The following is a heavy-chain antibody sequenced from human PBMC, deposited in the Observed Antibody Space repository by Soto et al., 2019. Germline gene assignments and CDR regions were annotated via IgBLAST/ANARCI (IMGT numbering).Heavy chain of an antibody. Sequence: QVQLVQSRAEVKNPGASVKVSCKASGYSFTRYGIAWARQAPGQGLEWMGWINTYNGNTNYAQNLQGRVTLTTDTSPSTAHMELPSLRSNDPSIYYCAMVDVDVTPSPQEVWGQGTTVIVSS. CDR3: AMVDVDVTPSPQEV. V-gene: IGHV1-18*01. CDR1: GYSFTRYG. D-gene: IGHD2-2*03. CDR2: INTYNGNT. J-gene: IGHJ6*02.